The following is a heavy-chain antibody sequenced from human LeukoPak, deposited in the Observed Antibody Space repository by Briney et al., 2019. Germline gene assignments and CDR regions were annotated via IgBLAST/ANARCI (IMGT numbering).Heavy chain of an antibody. CDR3: AKDGAQPGFFFDS. J-gene: IGHJ4*02. CDR1: GFTFTDYA. CDR2: VTDSGGGP. V-gene: IGHV3-23*01. Sequence: PGRSLRLSCVGSGFTFTDYALSWVRPAPGKGLEWVSAVTDSGGGPPYAGSGRGRFTIYRDNLRNILYLQMHDLRVDDTAVYFCAKDGAQPGFFFDSWGQGALVTVSS. D-gene: IGHD1-26*01.